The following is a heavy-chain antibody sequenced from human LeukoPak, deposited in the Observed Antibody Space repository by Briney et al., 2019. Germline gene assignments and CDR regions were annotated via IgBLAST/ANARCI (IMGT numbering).Heavy chain of an antibody. Sequence: GESLKISCKGSGYSFTNYWIGWVRQMPGKGLEWMGIIYPGDSDTRYSPSFQGRVTITADKSISTAYLQWSSLEASDTAIYYCARPMLPGVINAFDIWGQGTMVTVSS. D-gene: IGHD3-10*01. V-gene: IGHV5-51*01. CDR1: GYSFTNYW. CDR2: IYPGDSDT. CDR3: ARPMLPGVINAFDI. J-gene: IGHJ3*02.